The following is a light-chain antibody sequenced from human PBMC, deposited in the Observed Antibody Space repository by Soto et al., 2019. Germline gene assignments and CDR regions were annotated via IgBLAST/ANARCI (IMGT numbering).Light chain of an antibody. CDR3: QQHNSFSIT. CDR1: QSISTS. CDR2: AAS. J-gene: IGKJ5*01. Sequence: IQMTQSPSSLSASVGDTVTITCRASQSISTSLNWYQQKPGKAPKLLIYAASSLQSGVPSRFSGSGSGTEFTLTINSLQADDFATYYCQQHNSFSITFGQGTRLEIK. V-gene: IGKV1-5*01.